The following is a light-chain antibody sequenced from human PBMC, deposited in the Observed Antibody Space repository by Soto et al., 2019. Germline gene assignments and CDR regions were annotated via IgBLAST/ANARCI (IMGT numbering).Light chain of an antibody. J-gene: IGKJ1*01. CDR2: DAS. CDR3: QQSYGTPWT. CDR1: RGISGF. Sequence: DIQMTQSPSSLSASVGDRVSITCRASRGISGFLNWYLQKPGKAPKLLIFDASNLQSGVPSRFSVSGSGTDFTLTITTLQPEDFATYYCQQSYGTPWTFGQGTEL. V-gene: IGKV1-39*01.